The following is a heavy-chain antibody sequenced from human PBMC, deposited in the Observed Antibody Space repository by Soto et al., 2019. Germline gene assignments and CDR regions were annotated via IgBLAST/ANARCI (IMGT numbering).Heavy chain of an antibody. J-gene: IGHJ4*02. CDR2: IYYSGST. CDR3: ARQAIAARHFDY. V-gene: IGHV4-59*08. CDR1: GGSISSYY. D-gene: IGHD6-6*01. Sequence: SETLSLTCTVSGGSISSYYWSWIRQPPGKGLEWIGYIYYSGSTNYNPSLKSRVTISVDTSKNQFSLKLSSVTAADTAVYYCARQAIAARHFDYWGQGTLVTVSS.